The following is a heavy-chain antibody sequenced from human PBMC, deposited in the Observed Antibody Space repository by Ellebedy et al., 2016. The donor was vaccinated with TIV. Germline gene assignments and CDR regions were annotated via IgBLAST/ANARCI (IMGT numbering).Heavy chain of an antibody. D-gene: IGHD3-22*01. Sequence: MPSETLSLTCAVYGGSFSGYYWSWIRQPLGKGLEWIGEINHSGSTNYNPSLKSRVTISVDTSKNQFSLKLSSVTAADTAVYYCARVNYYDSSGYYYFSSWFDPWGQGTLVTVSS. V-gene: IGHV4-34*01. CDR3: ARVNYYDSSGYYYFSSWFDP. CDR1: GGSFSGYY. CDR2: INHSGST. J-gene: IGHJ5*02.